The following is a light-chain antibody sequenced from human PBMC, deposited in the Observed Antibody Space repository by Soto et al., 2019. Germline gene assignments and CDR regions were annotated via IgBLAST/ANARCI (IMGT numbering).Light chain of an antibody. V-gene: IGLV2-14*02. Sequence: QSVLTQPASVSGSPGQSITISCTGASSDVGSYDLVSWYQQHPGSAPKLIIYEVSNRPSGVSNRFSGSKSGNTASLTISGLQAEDEADYYCSSYTSSSTLVVFGGGTKLTVL. J-gene: IGLJ2*01. CDR2: EVS. CDR1: SSDVGSYDL. CDR3: SSYTSSSTLVV.